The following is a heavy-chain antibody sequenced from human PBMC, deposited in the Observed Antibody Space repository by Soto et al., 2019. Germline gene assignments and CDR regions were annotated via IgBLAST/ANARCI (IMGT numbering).Heavy chain of an antibody. CDR1: GGSIISYY. CDR3: ARDKITGLFDY. V-gene: IGHV4-34*01. CDR2: INHSGST. D-gene: IGHD2-8*02. Sequence: SETLALTCTVSGGSIISYYWSWIRQPPGTGLEWIGEINHSGSTNYNPSLKSRVTISVDTSKNQFSLKLTSVTAADTAVYYCARDKITGLFDYWGQGTLVTVSS. J-gene: IGHJ4*02.